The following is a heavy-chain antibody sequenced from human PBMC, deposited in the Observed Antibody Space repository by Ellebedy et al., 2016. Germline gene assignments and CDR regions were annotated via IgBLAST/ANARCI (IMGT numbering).Heavy chain of an antibody. V-gene: IGHV3-66*01. J-gene: IGHJ4*02. D-gene: IGHD6-13*01. CDR3: AGDSRGITAAGTSLHY. CDR1: GFSYSTYW. CDR2: IYAGGST. Sequence: GESLKISCAASGFSYSTYWMSWVRQAPGKGLEWVSVIYAGGSTFYADSVKGRFTISRDNSKNTLYLQMNRLRVEDTAVYYCAGDSRGITAAGTSLHYWGQGTLVTVSS.